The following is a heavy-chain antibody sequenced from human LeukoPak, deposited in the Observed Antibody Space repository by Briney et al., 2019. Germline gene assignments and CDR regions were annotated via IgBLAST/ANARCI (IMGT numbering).Heavy chain of an antibody. Sequence: SETLSLTCTVSGGSISSSSYYWGWIRQPPGKGLEWIGSIYYSGSTYYNPSLKSRVTISVDTSKNQFSLKLSSVTAADTAVYYCARAAFSYSSGYYYFDYWGRGTLVTVSS. CDR2: IYYSGST. V-gene: IGHV4-39*07. CDR1: GGSISSSSYY. CDR3: ARAAFSYSSGYYYFDY. D-gene: IGHD3-22*01. J-gene: IGHJ4*02.